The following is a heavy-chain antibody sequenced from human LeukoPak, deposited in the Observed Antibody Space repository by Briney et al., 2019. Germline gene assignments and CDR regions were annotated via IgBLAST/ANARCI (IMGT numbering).Heavy chain of an antibody. D-gene: IGHD2-21*01. V-gene: IGHV3-23*01. J-gene: IGHJ4*02. Sequence: PGGSLRLSCAASGITFGTYAMTWVRQAPGKGLEWVSSIHNSGDKTFYSDSVRGRFTISRDNSKSTVYLQMNSLRADDTALYYCAKESGGDWRYFEYWGQGILVTVSS. CDR1: GITFGTYA. CDR2: IHNSGDKT. CDR3: AKESGGDWRYFEY.